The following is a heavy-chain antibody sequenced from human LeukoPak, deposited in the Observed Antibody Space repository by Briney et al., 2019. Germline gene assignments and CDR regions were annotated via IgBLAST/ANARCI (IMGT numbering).Heavy chain of an antibody. CDR2: IYHSGST. CDR1: GYSLSSGCY. Sequence: SETLSLTCAVSGYSLSSGCYWGWIRQPPGKGLEWIGSIYHSGSTYYNPSLKSRVTISVDTSKNQFSLKLSSVTAADTAVYYCARHARHAPFDYWGQGTLVTVSS. J-gene: IGHJ4*02. CDR3: ARHARHAPFDY. V-gene: IGHV4-38-2*01.